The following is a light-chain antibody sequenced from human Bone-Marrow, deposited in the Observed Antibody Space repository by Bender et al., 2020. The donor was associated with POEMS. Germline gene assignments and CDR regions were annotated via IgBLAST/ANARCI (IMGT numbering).Light chain of an antibody. CDR1: STDIGTYNH. J-gene: IGLJ3*02. CDR3: CSYGVPGM. CDR2: EVN. V-gene: IGLV2-23*02. Sequence: QSALTQPASVSGSPGQSITISCTGTSTDIGTYNHVSWYQKHPGKAPKLIISEVNKRPSGVSDRFSGSKAGDTASLTVSNRQADDEADYYCCSYGVPGMFGGGAKLTVL.